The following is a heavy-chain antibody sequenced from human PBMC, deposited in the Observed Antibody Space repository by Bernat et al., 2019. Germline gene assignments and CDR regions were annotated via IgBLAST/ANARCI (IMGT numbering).Heavy chain of an antibody. Sequence: EVQLVESGGGLIQPGGSLRLSCAASGFTVSSNYMSWVRQAPGKGLEWVSTISYTGGSTYYADSVKGRFTISRDNSKNTLYLQMNSLRAEDTAVYYCAKGEGMDVWGQGTTVSVSS. CDR3: AKGEGMDV. J-gene: IGHJ6*02. V-gene: IGHV3-53*01. CDR1: GFTVSSNY. CDR2: SYTGGST. D-gene: IGHD1-26*01.